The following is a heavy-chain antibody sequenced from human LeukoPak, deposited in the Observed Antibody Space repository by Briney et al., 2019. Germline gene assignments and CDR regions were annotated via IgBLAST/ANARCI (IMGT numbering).Heavy chain of an antibody. V-gene: IGHV3-7*01. D-gene: IGHD1-1*01. CDR2: IKRDGSQK. CDR3: ARLGLEVGGPNWFDP. Sequence: GGSLRLPCAAPGFSFSSNWMGWVRQAPGKGLEWVAHIKRDGSQKYYLDSVKGRFTISRDNAKNSLYLQMNSLRVEDTAVYYCARLGLEVGGPNWFDPWGQGTLVTVSS. J-gene: IGHJ5*02. CDR1: GFSFSSNW.